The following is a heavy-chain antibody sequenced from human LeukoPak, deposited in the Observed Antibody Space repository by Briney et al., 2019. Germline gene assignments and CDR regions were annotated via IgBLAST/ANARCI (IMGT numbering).Heavy chain of an antibody. D-gene: IGHD1-26*01. J-gene: IGHJ4*02. CDR3: ARTQSQSGSYRYYFGY. Sequence: SETLSLTCTVSGASVGSSGYYWSWIRQPPGGGLEWIGYIYYISNTNYNPSLKSRVTMSIDPSRNQFSLKVNSVTAADTAVYYCARTQSQSGSYRYYFGYWGQGTLVTVSS. CDR2: IYYISNT. CDR1: GASVGSSGYY. V-gene: IGHV4-61*08.